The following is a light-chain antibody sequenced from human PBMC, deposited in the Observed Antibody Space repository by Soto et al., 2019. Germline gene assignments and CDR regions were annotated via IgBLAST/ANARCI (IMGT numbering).Light chain of an antibody. Sequence: QSALTQPASVSGSPGQSITISCTGTSSDVGGHKYVSWYQQHPDKAPKVLIFEVSNQPSGISNRFSGPKSGNTASLTISGLQAEDEADYYCSSYTSSTTSVVFGGGTKVTVL. CDR1: SSDVGGHKY. V-gene: IGLV2-14*01. CDR3: SSYTSSTTSVV. J-gene: IGLJ2*01. CDR2: EVS.